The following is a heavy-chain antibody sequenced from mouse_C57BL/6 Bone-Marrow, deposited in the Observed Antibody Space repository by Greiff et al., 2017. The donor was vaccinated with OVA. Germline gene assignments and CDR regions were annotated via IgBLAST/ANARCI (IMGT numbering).Heavy chain of an antibody. CDR3: ARHGSIYYAMDY. CDR1: GFTFSDYY. D-gene: IGHD2-10*02. CDR2: ISNGGGST. J-gene: IGHJ4*01. V-gene: IGHV5-12*01. Sequence: EVHLVESGGGLEQPGGSLKLSCAASGFTFSDYYMYWVRQTPEKRLEWVAYISNGGGSTYYPDTVKGRFTISRDNAKNTLYLQMSRLKSEDTAMYYCARHGSIYYAMDYWGQGTSVTVSS.